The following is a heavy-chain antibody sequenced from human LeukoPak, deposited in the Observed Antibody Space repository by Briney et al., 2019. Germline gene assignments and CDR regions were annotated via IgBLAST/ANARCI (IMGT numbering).Heavy chain of an antibody. J-gene: IGHJ4*02. D-gene: IGHD3-3*01. V-gene: IGHV1-8*03. CDR2: MNPNSGNT. CDR1: GYTFTSYD. CDR3: ARTRSGRPFDY. Sequence: ASVKVSCKASGYTFTSYDINWVRQATGQGLEWTGWMNPNSGNTGYAQKFQGRVTITRNTSISTAYMELSSLRSEDTAVYYCARTRSGRPFDYWGQGTLVTVSS.